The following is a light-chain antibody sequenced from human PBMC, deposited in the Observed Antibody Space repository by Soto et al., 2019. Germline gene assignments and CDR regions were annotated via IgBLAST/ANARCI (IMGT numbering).Light chain of an antibody. CDR3: SSYSSISAYV. CDR2: DVS. V-gene: IGLV2-14*01. Sequence: QSVLTQPASVSGSPGQSITISCTGTSSDVGGYNYVSWYQQHPGKAPKLMIYDVSNRPSGVSNRFSGSKSGDTASLTISGLQAEDEADYYCSSYSSISAYVFGIGTKVNVL. J-gene: IGLJ1*01. CDR1: SSDVGGYNY.